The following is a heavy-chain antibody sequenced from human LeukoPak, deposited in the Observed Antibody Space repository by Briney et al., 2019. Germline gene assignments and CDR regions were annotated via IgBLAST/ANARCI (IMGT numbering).Heavy chain of an antibody. D-gene: IGHD5-24*01. CDR1: GFTVSSNY. V-gene: IGHV3-53*01. J-gene: IGHJ4*02. CDR3: ARTGRDGYSYYFDY. Sequence: GGSLILSCAASGFTVSSNYMSWVRQAPGKGLEWVSVIYSGGSTYYADSVKGRFTISRDNSKNTLYLQMNSLRAEDTAVYYCARTGRDGYSYYFDYWGQGTLVTVSS. CDR2: IYSGGST.